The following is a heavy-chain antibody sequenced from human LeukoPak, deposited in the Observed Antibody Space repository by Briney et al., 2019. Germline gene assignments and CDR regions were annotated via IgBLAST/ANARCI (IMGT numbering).Heavy chain of an antibody. Sequence: PSETLSLTCTVSGGSTSSYYWSWIRQPAGKGLEWIGRIYTSGSTNYNPSLKSRVTMSVDTSKNQFSLKLSSVTAADTAVYYCARDVWVFDSYDFWSGYPKYNWFDPWGQGTLVTVSS. J-gene: IGHJ5*02. CDR1: GGSTSSYY. CDR2: IYTSGST. V-gene: IGHV4-4*07. CDR3: ARDVWVFDSYDFWSGYPKYNWFDP. D-gene: IGHD3-3*01.